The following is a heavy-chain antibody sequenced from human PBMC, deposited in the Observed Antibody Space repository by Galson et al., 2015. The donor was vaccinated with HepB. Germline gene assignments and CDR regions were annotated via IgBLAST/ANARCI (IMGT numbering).Heavy chain of an antibody. CDR1: GFTFSSYS. Sequence: LRLSCAASGFTFSSYSMNWVRQAPGKGLEWVSSISSSSSYIYYADSVKGRFTISRDNAKNSLYLQMNSLRAEDTAVYYCARVYYYDSSGYLGKGDYYFDYWGQGTLVTVSS. J-gene: IGHJ4*02. D-gene: IGHD3-22*01. CDR2: ISSSSSYI. CDR3: ARVYYYDSSGYLGKGDYYFDY. V-gene: IGHV3-21*01.